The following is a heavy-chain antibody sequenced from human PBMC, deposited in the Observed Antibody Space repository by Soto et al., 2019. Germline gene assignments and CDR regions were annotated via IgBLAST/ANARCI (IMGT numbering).Heavy chain of an antibody. CDR2: ISFDGSEK. Sequence: QVQLVESGGGVVQPGRSLRLSCAASGFTFSIYGMHWVRHAPGKGLEWVAMISFDGSEKYYPASVKGRFHISRDSSKNTMYLQMDSLRVEDTAVYYCARDRRLYYSDAFDIWGQGTTVTVSS. D-gene: IGHD1-26*01. CDR3: ARDRRLYYSDAFDI. V-gene: IGHV3-30*03. CDR1: GFTFSIYG. J-gene: IGHJ3*02.